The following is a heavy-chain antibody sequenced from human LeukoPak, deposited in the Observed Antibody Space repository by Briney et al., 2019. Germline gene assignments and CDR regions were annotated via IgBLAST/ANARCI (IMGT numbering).Heavy chain of an antibody. CDR3: ARDLILADSSGSSAHDY. CDR2: VSDTSIYI. Sequence: GGALRLSCAASGFTFSTYNMNWVGQAPRKGREGVASVSDTSIYIYYADSVKGRFTISRDNAKNSLYLQMNNLRDEDTAVYYCARDLILADSSGSSAHDYWGQGTLVTVSS. J-gene: IGHJ4*02. CDR1: GFTFSTYN. D-gene: IGHD2-15*01. V-gene: IGHV3-21*01.